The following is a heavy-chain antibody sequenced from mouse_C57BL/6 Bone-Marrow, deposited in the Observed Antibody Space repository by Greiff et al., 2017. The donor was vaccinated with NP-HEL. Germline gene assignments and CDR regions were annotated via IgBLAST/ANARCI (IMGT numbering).Heavy chain of an antibody. CDR3: ARSSDGYLFAY. D-gene: IGHD2-3*01. V-gene: IGHV1-26*01. CDR2: INPNNGGT. J-gene: IGHJ3*01. CDR1: GYTFTDYY. Sequence: VQLQQSGPELVKPGASVKISCKASGYTFTDYYMNWVKQSHGKSLEWIGDINPNNGGTSYNQKFKGKATLTVDKSSSTAYMELRSLTSEDSAGYYCARSSDGYLFAYWGQGTLVTVSA.